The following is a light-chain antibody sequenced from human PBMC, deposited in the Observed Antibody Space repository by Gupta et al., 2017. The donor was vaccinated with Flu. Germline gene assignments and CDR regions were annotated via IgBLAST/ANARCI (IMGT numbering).Light chain of an antibody. Sequence: QSVLTQPPSASGTPGQRVTISCSGSSSNIGSNLVNWYQQFPGTAPKLLIYSNNQRPSGVPDRFSGSKSGTSASLAISGLQAEDEADYYCAAWDDSLNGRVFGGGTKLTVL. V-gene: IGLV1-44*01. CDR2: SNN. CDR1: SSNIGSNL. CDR3: AAWDDSLNGRV. J-gene: IGLJ3*02.